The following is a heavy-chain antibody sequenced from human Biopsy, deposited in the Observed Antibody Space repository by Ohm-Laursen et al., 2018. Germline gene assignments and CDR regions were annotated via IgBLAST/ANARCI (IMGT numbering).Heavy chain of an antibody. CDR1: GFTFNRSA. J-gene: IGHJ4*02. D-gene: IGHD2-21*02. CDR2: IVLGGGNT. CDR3: ASRPNCGGDCSSGFDY. V-gene: IGHV1-58*02. Sequence: GASVKVSCKASGFTFNRSAMQWVRQARGQRLEWIGWIVLGGGNTNYAQKFQERVTITRDMSTSTAYRELSSLRSEDTAVYYCASRPNCGGDCSSGFDYWGQGTLVTVSS.